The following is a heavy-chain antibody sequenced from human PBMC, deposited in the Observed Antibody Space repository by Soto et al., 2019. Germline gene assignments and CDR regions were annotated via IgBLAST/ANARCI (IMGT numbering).Heavy chain of an antibody. V-gene: IGHV1-3*01. CDR2: TNAGNGNT. Sequence: ASVKVSCKASGYTFTSYAMHWVRQAPGQRLEWMGWTNAGNGNTKYSQKFQGRVTITRDTSASTAYMELSSLRAEDTAVYYCAKDVKWLLPTDPYYYYGMDVWGQGTTVTVSS. D-gene: IGHD3-22*01. CDR3: AKDVKWLLPTDPYYYYGMDV. CDR1: GYTFTSYA. J-gene: IGHJ6*02.